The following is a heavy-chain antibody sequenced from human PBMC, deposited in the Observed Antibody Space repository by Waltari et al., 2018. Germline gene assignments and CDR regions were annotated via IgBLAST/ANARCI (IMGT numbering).Heavy chain of an antibody. CDR1: GYSISSGYY. CDR2: IYHSGRT. CDR3: ARGRIAALPDI. J-gene: IGHJ3*02. V-gene: IGHV4-38-2*02. D-gene: IGHD6-13*01. Sequence: QVQLQESGPGLVKPSETLSLTCTVSGYSISSGYYWGWIRQPPGKGLEWIGSIYHSGRTYYNPSLKSRVTISVDTSKNQFSLKLSSVTAADTAVYYCARGRIAALPDIWGQGTMVTVSS.